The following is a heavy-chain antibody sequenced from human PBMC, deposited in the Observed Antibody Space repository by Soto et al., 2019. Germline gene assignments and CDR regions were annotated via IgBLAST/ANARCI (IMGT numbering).Heavy chain of an antibody. V-gene: IGHV3-30*18. CDR1: GFTFSGYG. CDR2: ISNDGRTK. J-gene: IGHJ4*02. CDR3: AQDRVSEHNSGWTQGH. D-gene: IGHD6-19*01. Sequence: GGSLRLSCAASGFTFSGYGVHWVRQAPGKGLEWVAAISNDGRTKYYADSVKGRFTISRDNSKGTLDLQMNSLRVEDTAIYYCAQDRVSEHNSGWTQGHWGQGTLVTVS.